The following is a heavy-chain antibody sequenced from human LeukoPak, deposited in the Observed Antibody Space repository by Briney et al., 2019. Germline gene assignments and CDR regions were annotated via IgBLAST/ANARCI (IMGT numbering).Heavy chain of an antibody. CDR2: IYYSGST. J-gene: IGHJ6*02. CDR3: ARQYCSSTSCSRVGYYYGMDV. CDR1: GGSISSHY. V-gene: IGHV4-59*08. D-gene: IGHD2-2*01. Sequence: SETLSLTCTVSGGSISSHYWSWIRQPPGKGLEWIGYIYYSGSTNYNPSLKSRVTISVDTSKNQFSLKLSSVTAADTAVYYCARQYCSSTSCSRVGYYYGMDVWGQGTTVTVSS.